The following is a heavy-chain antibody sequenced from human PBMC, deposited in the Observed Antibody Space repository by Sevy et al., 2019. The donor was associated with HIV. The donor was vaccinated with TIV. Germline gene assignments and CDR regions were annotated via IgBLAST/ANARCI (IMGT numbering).Heavy chain of an antibody. J-gene: IGHJ4*02. Sequence: GGSLRLSCGASGFTFSNYAMSWVRQAPGKGPEWVSGINNGGSTYYEDSVKGRFTISRDNSKKMVFLQMNRLIAEDTAVYYCASGDTTMITDLDYWGQGALVTVSS. D-gene: IGHD5-18*01. V-gene: IGHV3-23*01. CDR3: ASGDTTMITDLDY. CDR2: INNGGST. CDR1: GFTFSNYA.